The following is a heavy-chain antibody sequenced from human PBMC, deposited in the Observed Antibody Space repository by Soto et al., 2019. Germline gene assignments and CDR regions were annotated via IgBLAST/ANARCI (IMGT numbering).Heavy chain of an antibody. CDR2: IFYSGST. CDR1: GGSISSSSYY. Sequence: QLQLQESGPGLVKPSETLSLTCTVSGGSISSSSYYWGWIRQPPGKGLEWIGSIFYSGSTYYNPSRKIRVTISVDTSKNQSSLMLSSVTAADTAVYYCARHLTYCSAGSCYSDFPYYGMDVWGQGTTVTVSS. J-gene: IGHJ6*02. CDR3: ARHLTYCSAGSCYSDFPYYGMDV. V-gene: IGHV4-39*01. D-gene: IGHD2-15*01.